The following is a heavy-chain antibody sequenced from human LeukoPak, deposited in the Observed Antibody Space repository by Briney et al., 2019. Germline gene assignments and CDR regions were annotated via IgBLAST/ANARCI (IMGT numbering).Heavy chain of an antibody. V-gene: IGHV4-39*01. D-gene: IGHD6-19*01. CDR2: IYYSGST. CDR3: ARHRPQWLGAYYYFDY. CDR1: GGSISSSSYY. J-gene: IGHJ4*02. Sequence: SETLSLTCTVSGGSISSSSYYWGWIRQPPGKGLEWIGSIYYSGSTNYNPSLKSRVTISVDTSKNQFSLKLSSVTAADTAVYYCARHRPQWLGAYYYFDYWGQGTLVTVSS.